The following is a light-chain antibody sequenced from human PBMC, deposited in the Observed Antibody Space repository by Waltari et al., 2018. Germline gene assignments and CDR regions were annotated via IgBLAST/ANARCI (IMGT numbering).Light chain of an antibody. CDR1: QGISAY. Sequence: DIQLTQSPSFLSASVGDRVTITCRASQGISAYLAWYQQKPGKAPNLLVYTASTLQSGVPSRFSGSGAGTEFTLTISSLQPEDFVTYYCQQLNSYPRSFGQGTKLEIK. CDR2: TAS. J-gene: IGKJ2*03. V-gene: IGKV1-9*01. CDR3: QQLNSYPRS.